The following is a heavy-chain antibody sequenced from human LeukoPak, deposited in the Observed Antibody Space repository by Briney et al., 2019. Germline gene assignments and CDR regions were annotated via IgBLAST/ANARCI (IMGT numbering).Heavy chain of an antibody. CDR3: ARETYGSGSNDFDY. V-gene: IGHV3-11*06. Sequence: GGSLRLSYAASGFTFSDYYMSWIRQAPGKGLEWVSYISSSSSYTNYADSVKGRFTISRDNAKNSLYLQMNSLRAEDTAAYYCARETYGSGSNDFDYWGQGTLVTVSS. CDR1: GFTFSDYY. J-gene: IGHJ4*02. D-gene: IGHD3-10*01. CDR2: ISSSSSYT.